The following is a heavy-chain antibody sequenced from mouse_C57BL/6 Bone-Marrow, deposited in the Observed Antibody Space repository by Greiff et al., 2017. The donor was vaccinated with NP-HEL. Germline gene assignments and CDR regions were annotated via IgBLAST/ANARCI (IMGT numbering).Heavy chain of an antibody. V-gene: IGHV5-6*02. CDR3: ARHLTTVVAPYYAMDY. Sequence: EVKLEESGGDLVKPGGSLKLSCAASGFTFSSYGMSFVRQTPDKRLEWVATISSGGSYTYYPDSVKGRFTISRDNAKNTLYLQMSSLKSEDTAMYYCARHLTTVVAPYYAMDYWGQGTSVTVSS. CDR2: ISSGGSYT. J-gene: IGHJ4*01. D-gene: IGHD1-1*01. CDR1: GFTFSSYG.